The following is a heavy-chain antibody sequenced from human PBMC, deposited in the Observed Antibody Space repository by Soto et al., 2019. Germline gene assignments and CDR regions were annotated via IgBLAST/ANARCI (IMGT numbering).Heavy chain of an antibody. J-gene: IGHJ6*02. CDR2: IYPGDSDT. D-gene: IGHD2-2*01. Sequence: GESLKISCKGSGYSFTSYWIGWVRQMPGKGLEWMGIIYPGDSDTRYSPSFQGQVTISADKSISTAYLQWSSLKASDTAMYYCARLGDCSSTSCYHIYKYYYGIDVWGQGXTVTVSS. CDR3: ARLGDCSSTSCYHIYKYYYGIDV. V-gene: IGHV5-51*01. CDR1: GYSFTSYW.